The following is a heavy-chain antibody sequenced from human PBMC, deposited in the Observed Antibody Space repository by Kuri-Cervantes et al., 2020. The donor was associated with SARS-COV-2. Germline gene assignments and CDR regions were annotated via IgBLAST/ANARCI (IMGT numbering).Heavy chain of an antibody. J-gene: IGHJ6*02. CDR2: INGNGGST. D-gene: IGHD5-18*01. Sequence: ASVKVSCKASGYTFTSYYMHWVRQAPGQGLEWMGIINGNGGSTSYAQKFQGRVTMTRDTSTSTVYMELSSLRSEDTAVYYCARVGGNNYGPADYLGTDVWGQGTTVTVSS. CDR3: ARVGGNNYGPADYLGTDV. CDR1: GYTFTSYY. V-gene: IGHV1-46*01.